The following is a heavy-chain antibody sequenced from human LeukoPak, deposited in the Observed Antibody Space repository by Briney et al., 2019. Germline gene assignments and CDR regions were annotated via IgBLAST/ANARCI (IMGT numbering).Heavy chain of an antibody. J-gene: IGHJ1*01. CDR3: ARDYYDSSGYYLKYFQH. V-gene: IGHV3-21*01. D-gene: IGHD3-22*01. CDR2: IGSSSNYI. Sequence: GGSLRLSCVASGFTFSSYSMNWVRQAPGKGLEWGSCIGSSSNYIYYGDSVKGPFTISRDNAKNSLYLQMNSLRAEDTAVYYCARDYYDSSGYYLKYFQHWGQGTLVTVSS. CDR1: GFTFSSYS.